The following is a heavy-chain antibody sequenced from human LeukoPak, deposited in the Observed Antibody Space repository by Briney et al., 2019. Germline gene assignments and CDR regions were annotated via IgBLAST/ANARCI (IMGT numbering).Heavy chain of an antibody. D-gene: IGHD3-22*01. CDR3: ARGIYFDSSGYSLGPGVIDY. CDR2: INHSGST. CDR1: GGSFSGYY. V-gene: IGHV4-34*01. Sequence: PSETLSLTCAVYGGSFSGYYWSWIRQPPGKGLEWIGEINHSGSTNYNPSLKSRVTISVDTSKNQFSLRLSSVTAANTAVYYCARGIYFDSSGYSLGPGVIDYWGQGTLVTVSS. J-gene: IGHJ4*02.